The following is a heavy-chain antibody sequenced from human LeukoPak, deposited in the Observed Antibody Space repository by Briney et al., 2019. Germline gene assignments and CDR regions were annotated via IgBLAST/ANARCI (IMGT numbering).Heavy chain of an antibody. V-gene: IGHV3-48*01. CDR1: GLRFSRYN. J-gene: IGHJ3*02. D-gene: IGHD3-22*01. CDR2: ISTTSETV. CDR3: ATYHDTTGYFKEAFEM. Sequence: GGSLRLSCTTSGLRFSRYNFNWVRQAPGKGLEWLSYISTTSETVYYGDSVKGRFNISRDNAKNFLYLQMDSLRAEDTAVYFCATYHDTTGYFKEAFEMWGQGTFVTVSS.